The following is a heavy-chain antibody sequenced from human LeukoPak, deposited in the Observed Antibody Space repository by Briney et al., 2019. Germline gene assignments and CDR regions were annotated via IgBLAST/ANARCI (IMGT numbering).Heavy chain of an antibody. Sequence: PSETLSLTCTVSGDSISSGAFYWTWIRQPAGKGPGWIGRIFASGSTNYNPSLKSRVTISVDTSKNQFSLKLRSVAAADTAVYYCARGGLLDVWGKGTTVTVSS. CDR1: GDSISSGAFY. CDR3: ARGGLLDV. J-gene: IGHJ6*04. CDR2: IFASGST. V-gene: IGHV4-61*02.